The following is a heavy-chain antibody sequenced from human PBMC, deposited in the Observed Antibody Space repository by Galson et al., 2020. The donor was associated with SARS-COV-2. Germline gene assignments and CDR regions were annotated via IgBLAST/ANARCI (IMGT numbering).Heavy chain of an antibody. Sequence: TGGSLRLSCAASGFTFSSYAMHWVRQAPGKGLEWVAVISYDGSNKYYADSVKGRFTISRDNSKNTLYLQMNSLRAEDTAVYYCARDPEGRYCDSSGYYGVDFFDCWGQGTLVSVSS. J-gene: IGHJ4*02. CDR1: GFTFSSYA. CDR3: ARDPEGRYCDSSGYYGVDFFDC. V-gene: IGHV3-30-3*01. CDR2: ISYDGSNK. D-gene: IGHD3-22*01.